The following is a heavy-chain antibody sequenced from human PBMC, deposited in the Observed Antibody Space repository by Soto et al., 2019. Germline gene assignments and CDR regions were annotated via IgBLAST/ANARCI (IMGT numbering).Heavy chain of an antibody. Sequence: QITLKESGPTLVKPTQTLTLTCTFSGFSLSTSGVGVGWIRQPPGKALVWLALIYWDDDKRYSPSLKSRLTITKHTSKNPVVLTMTTMDPVDTATYYCAHSDFVLVPAVTYWYFDHWCRGTPDT. J-gene: IGHJ2*01. CDR2: IYWDDDK. CDR3: AHSDFVLVPAVTYWYFDH. V-gene: IGHV2-5*02. D-gene: IGHD2-2*01. CDR1: GFSLSTSGVG.